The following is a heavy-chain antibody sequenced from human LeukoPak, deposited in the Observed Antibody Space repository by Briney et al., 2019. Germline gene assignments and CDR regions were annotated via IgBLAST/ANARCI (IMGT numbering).Heavy chain of an antibody. D-gene: IGHD6-19*01. V-gene: IGHV4-59*08. Sequence: SETLSLTCTVSGGSLSSYYWSWIRQPPGKGLEWIGYVYYSGSTNYNPSLKSRVTISVDTSKNQFSLKLSSVTAADTAVYYCARVSPPGQWPYGHYWGQGTLVTVSS. J-gene: IGHJ4*02. CDR2: VYYSGST. CDR1: GGSLSSYY. CDR3: ARVSPPGQWPYGHY.